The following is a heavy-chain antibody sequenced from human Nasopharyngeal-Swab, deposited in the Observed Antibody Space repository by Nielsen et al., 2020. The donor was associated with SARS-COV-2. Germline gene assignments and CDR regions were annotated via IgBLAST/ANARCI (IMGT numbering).Heavy chain of an antibody. Sequence: SETLSLTCTVSGGSISSGGYYWSWIRQPPGKGLEWFGEINQSGSTNYNPSLKSRVTISVDTSKNQFSLKLSSVTAADTAVYYCARRDPVVVVAALGIRLYDSTKFDPWGQGTLVTVSS. CDR1: GGSISSGGYY. CDR2: INQSGST. V-gene: IGHV4-39*07. CDR3: ARRDPVVVVAALGIRLYDSTKFDP. J-gene: IGHJ5*02. D-gene: IGHD2-15*01.